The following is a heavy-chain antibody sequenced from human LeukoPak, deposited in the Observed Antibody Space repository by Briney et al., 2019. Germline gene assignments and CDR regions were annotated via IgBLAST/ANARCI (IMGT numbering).Heavy chain of an antibody. CDR1: GLLFEDYG. CDR3: AKTGGGHRSYHYYGMDV. V-gene: IGHV3-9*01. CDR2: MSWNSGST. Sequence: GRSLRLSCVASGLLFEDYGMHWVRQAPGKGLEWVSGMSWNSGSTDYADPVKGRFTISRDNAKNILYLQMNSLRVEDTAFYYCAKTGGGHRSYHYYGMDVWGQGTTVTVS. D-gene: IGHD3-16*02. J-gene: IGHJ6*02.